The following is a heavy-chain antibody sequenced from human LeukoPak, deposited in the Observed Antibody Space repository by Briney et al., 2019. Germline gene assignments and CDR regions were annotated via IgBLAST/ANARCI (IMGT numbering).Heavy chain of an antibody. CDR2: IYYSGST. CDR1: GGSISSYY. D-gene: IGHD3-3*01. Sequence: SETLSLTCTVSGGSISSYYWSWIRQPPGKGLEWIGYIYYSGSTNCNPSLKSRVTISVDTSKNQFSLKLSSVTAADTAVYYCARDRGQTDFWSGVNWFDPWGQGTLVTVSS. CDR3: ARDRGQTDFWSGVNWFDP. V-gene: IGHV4-59*01. J-gene: IGHJ5*02.